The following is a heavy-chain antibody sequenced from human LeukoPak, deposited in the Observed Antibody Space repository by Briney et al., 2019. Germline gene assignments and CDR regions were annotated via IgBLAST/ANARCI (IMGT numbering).Heavy chain of an antibody. D-gene: IGHD2-15*01. Sequence: SVKVSCEPSGFTLTSSAMQRVRQARGQRLEWIGWIVVVIGNTNYAQKSQERVTITRDLSTTTAYMHLSRLRPQDPAVYFCSAATPRRGYCSGGSCYLDAFDIWGEGTMVTVSS. CDR1: GFTLTSSA. CDR3: SAATPRRGYCSGGSCYLDAFDI. CDR2: IVVVIGNT. V-gene: IGHV1-58*02. J-gene: IGHJ3*02.